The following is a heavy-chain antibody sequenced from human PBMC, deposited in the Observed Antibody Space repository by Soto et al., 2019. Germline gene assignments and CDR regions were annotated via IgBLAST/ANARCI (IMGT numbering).Heavy chain of an antibody. CDR1: GFTFSSDG. V-gene: IGHV3-33*01. J-gene: IGHJ3*02. Sequence: QGQLVESGGGVVQPGRSLRLSCAASGFTFSSDGRHWVRQAPGKGLEWVAVIWSDGSNKYYADSVKGRFTISRENSKKTLYLQMNSMRAEDTAVYYCARDYCGGDCYWFDIWGQGTMVTVSS. CDR2: IWSDGSNK. CDR3: ARDYCGGDCYWFDI. D-gene: IGHD2-21*01.